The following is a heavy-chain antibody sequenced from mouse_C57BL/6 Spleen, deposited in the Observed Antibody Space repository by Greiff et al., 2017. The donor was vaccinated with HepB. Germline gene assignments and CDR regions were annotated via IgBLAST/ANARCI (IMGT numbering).Heavy chain of an antibody. CDR3: ATPRQLRLRYAMDY. Sequence: QVQLQQPGAELAKPGASVKLSCKASGYTFTSYWMHWVKQRPGQGLEWIGYINPSSGYTKYNQKFKDKATLTADKSSSTAYMQLSSLTYEDSAVYYCATPRQLRLRYAMDYWGQGTSVTVSS. CDR2: INPSSGYT. D-gene: IGHD3-2*02. V-gene: IGHV1-7*01. J-gene: IGHJ4*01. CDR1: GYTFTSYW.